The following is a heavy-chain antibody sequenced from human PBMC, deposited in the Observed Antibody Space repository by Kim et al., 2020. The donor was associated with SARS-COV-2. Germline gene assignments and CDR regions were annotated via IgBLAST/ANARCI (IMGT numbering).Heavy chain of an antibody. Sequence: SETLSLTCTVSGGSISSYYWSWIRQPPGKGLEWIGYIYYSGSTNHNPSLKSRVTISVDTSKNQFSLKLSSVTAADTAVYYCAGGRRGYSYGIDYWGQGTLVTVSS. CDR2: IYYSGST. V-gene: IGHV4-59*01. CDR3: AGGRRGYSYGIDY. D-gene: IGHD5-18*01. CDR1: GGSISSYY. J-gene: IGHJ4*02.